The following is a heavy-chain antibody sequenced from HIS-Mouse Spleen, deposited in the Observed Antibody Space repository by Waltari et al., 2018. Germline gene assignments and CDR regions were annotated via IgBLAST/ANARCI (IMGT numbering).Heavy chain of an antibody. CDR3: ARGFRWHDAFDI. CDR2: ISYDGRNK. D-gene: IGHD2-15*01. J-gene: IGHJ3*02. Sequence: QVQLVESGGGVVQPGRSLRLSCAASGFTFSSYALHWVRQAPGKGLEWVAFISYDGRNKSYADSVKGRFTISRDNSKNTLYLQMNSLRAEDTAVYYCARGFRWHDAFDIWGQGTMVTVSS. CDR1: GFTFSSYA. V-gene: IGHV3-30*04.